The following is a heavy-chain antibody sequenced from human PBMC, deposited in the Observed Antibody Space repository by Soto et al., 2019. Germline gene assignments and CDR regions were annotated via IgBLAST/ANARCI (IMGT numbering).Heavy chain of an antibody. CDR1: GFTFSNAW. V-gene: IGHV3-15*01. Sequence: EVQLVESGGGLVKPGGSLRLSCAASGFTFSNAWMSWVRQAPGKGLEWVGRIKSKTDGGTTDYAAPVKGRFTISRDDSKNRLYLQMNSLKTEDPAVYYCPPRQQATITSGNNSYSMAAGGKGTTVTVS. CDR3: PPRQQATITSGNNSYSMAA. D-gene: IGHD5-12*01. CDR2: IKSKTDGGTT. J-gene: IGHJ6*03.